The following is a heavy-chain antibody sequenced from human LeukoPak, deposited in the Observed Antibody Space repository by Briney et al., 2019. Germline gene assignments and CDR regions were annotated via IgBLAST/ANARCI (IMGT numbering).Heavy chain of an antibody. CDR3: ASGNGNYGEVAY. Sequence: PGGSLRLSCAASGFTFSDHYMSWIRQAPGKGLEWVSYTAGGGSRISYADSVKGRFTISWDNAVDSLYLQMNSLRAEDTALYYCASGNGNYGEVAYWGQGTLVAVSS. V-gene: IGHV3-11*04. CDR2: TAGGGSRI. J-gene: IGHJ4*02. D-gene: IGHD4-17*01. CDR1: GFTFSDHY.